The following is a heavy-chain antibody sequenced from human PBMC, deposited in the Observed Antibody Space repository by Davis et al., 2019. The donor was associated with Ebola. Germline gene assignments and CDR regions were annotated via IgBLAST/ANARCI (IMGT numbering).Heavy chain of an antibody. V-gene: IGHV2-70*01. J-gene: IGHJ4*02. CDR2: IDWDDDK. D-gene: IGHD3-3*01. CDR1: GFSLSTSGMC. CDR3: AWSPYYDFWSGYYDY. Sequence: SGPTLVKPTQTLTLTCTFSGFSLSTSGMCVSWIRQPPGKALEWLALIDWDDDKYYSTSLKTRLTISKDTSKNQVVLTMTNMDPVDTATYYCAWSPYYDFWSGYYDYWGQGTLVTVSS.